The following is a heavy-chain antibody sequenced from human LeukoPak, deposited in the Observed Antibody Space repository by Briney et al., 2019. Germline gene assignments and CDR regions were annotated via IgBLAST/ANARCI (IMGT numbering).Heavy chain of an antibody. CDR3: TTVYDYVWGSYPPNDPFDY. D-gene: IGHD3-16*02. CDR2: IKSKSDGGTT. J-gene: IGHJ4*02. Sequence: PGGSLRLSCAASGFTFSNAWMSWVRQAPGKGLEWVGRIKSKSDGGTTDYAAPVKGRFTISRDDSKNTLYLQMNSLKTEDTAVYYCTTVYDYVWGSYPPNDPFDYWGQGTLVTVSS. V-gene: IGHV3-15*01. CDR1: GFTFSNAW.